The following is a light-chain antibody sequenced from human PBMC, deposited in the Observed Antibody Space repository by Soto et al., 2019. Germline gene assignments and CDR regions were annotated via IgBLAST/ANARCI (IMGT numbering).Light chain of an antibody. CDR2: GAS. CDR1: QSVGSSY. CDR3: QQYGSSPLT. V-gene: IGKV3-20*01. Sequence: EIVFTHSPGTLSLSPGERATLSCRASQSVGSSYLAWYQQKPGQAPRLLIYGASTRATGIPDRFSGSGSGTDFTLTISRLEPEDFAVYYCQQYGSSPLTFGGGTKVEIK. J-gene: IGKJ4*01.